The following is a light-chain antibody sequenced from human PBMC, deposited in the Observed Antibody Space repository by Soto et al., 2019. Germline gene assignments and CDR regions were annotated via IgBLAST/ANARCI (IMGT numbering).Light chain of an antibody. CDR1: QSISSY. V-gene: IGKV1-39*01. CDR3: QHSYSPLWT. J-gene: IGKJ2*01. CDR2: AAS. Sequence: DIQMTQSPSSLSASVGDRVTITCRASQSISSYLNWYQQKPGKAPKLLIYAASSLQSGVPSRFSGSGSGTDFTLTISSLQPEDFATYYCQHSYSPLWTFGQGTKLEIK.